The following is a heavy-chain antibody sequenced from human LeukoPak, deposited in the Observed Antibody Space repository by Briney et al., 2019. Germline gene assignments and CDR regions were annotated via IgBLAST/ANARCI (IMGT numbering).Heavy chain of an antibody. CDR2: IYYSGST. J-gene: IGHJ4*02. D-gene: IGHD5-18*01. Sequence: SETLSLTCTVSGGSISSYYWSWIRQPPGKGLEWIGYIYYSGSTNYNPSLKSRVTISVDTSKNQFSLKLSSVTAADTAVYYCARHVLRDTAMAQTYYFDYWGQGTLVTVSS. V-gene: IGHV4-59*08. CDR1: GGSISSYY. CDR3: ARHVLRDTAMAQTYYFDY.